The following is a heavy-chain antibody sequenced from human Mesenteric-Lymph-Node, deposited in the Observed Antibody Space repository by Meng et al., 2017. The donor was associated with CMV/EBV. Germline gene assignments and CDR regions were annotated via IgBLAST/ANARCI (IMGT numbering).Heavy chain of an antibody. CDR2: ISAYNGNT. CDR1: GYTFTSYG. D-gene: IGHD2-2*01. CDR3: ARGRGYCSSTSCYLYYGMDV. Sequence: ASVKVSCKASGYTFTSYGISWVRQAPGQGLEWMGWISAYNGNTNYAQKLQGRVTMTTDTSTSTAYMELRSLRSDDTAVYYCARGRGYCSSTSCYLYYGMDVWGQGTTVTVSS. V-gene: IGHV1-18*01. J-gene: IGHJ6*02.